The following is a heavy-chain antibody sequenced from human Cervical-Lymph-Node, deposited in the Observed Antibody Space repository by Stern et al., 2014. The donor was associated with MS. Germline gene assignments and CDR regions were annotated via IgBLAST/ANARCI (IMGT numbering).Heavy chain of an antibody. CDR3: ARVWTHTPLAQVRGNRGYVPWGGVES. CDR2: LFYSGGA. V-gene: IGHV4-61*01. D-gene: IGHD5-12*01. Sequence: QVQLQESGPRLVKPSETLSLTCTVSCGSVSSVNHYWSWIRQSPGKGLEWIGPLFYSGGANDTPSLNTRLTMSADTSKNQCSLKLRSVTAADTAVYYCARVWTHTPLAQVRGNRGYVPWGGVESWGQGTLVTVSS. J-gene: IGHJ4*02. CDR1: CGSVSSVNHY.